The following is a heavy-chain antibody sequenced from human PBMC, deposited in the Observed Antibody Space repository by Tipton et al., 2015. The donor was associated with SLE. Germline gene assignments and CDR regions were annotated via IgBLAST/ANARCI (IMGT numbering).Heavy chain of an antibody. Sequence: SLRLSCAASGFTVSSNYMSWVRQAPGKGLEWVSVIYSGGSTYYADSVKGRFTISRDNSKNTLYLQMNSLRAEDTAVYYCARDKEAGTVGFDYWGQGTLVTVSS. CDR2: IYSGGST. CDR1: GFTVSSNY. J-gene: IGHJ4*02. V-gene: IGHV3-66*02. CDR3: ARDKEAGTVGFDY. D-gene: IGHD6-19*01.